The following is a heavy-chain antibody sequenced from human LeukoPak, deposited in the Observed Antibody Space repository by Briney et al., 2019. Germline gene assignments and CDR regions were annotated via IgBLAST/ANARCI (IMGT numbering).Heavy chain of an antibody. CDR2: SNPNSGGT. J-gene: IGHJ4*02. CDR1: GYTFTGYY. V-gene: IGHV1-2*02. Sequence: SVKVSCKASGYTFTGYYMHWVRQAPGQGLDWMGWSNPNSGGTNYAQTFQGRVSMTRDTSISTAYMELSRLRSDDTAVYYCARSGQLDPLDYWGQGTLVTVSS. CDR3: ARSGQLDPLDY. D-gene: IGHD6-6*01.